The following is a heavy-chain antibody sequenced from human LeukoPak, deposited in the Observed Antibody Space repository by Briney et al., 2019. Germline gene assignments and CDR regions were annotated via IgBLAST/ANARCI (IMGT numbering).Heavy chain of an antibody. CDR1: GGSISSSSYY. CDR3: ARGRAYYDYVWGSYRYTIPLNDY. D-gene: IGHD3-16*02. Sequence: SETLSLTCTVSGGSISSSSYYWGWIRQPPGKGLEWIGSIYYSGSTYYNPALKSRVTISVATSKNQFSLKLSSVTAADTAVYYCARGRAYYDYVWGSYRYTIPLNDYWGQGTLVTVSS. CDR2: IYYSGST. V-gene: IGHV4-39*07. J-gene: IGHJ4*02.